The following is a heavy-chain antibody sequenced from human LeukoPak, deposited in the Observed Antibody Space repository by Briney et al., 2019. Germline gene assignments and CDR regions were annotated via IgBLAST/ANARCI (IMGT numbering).Heavy chain of an antibody. J-gene: IGHJ1*01. D-gene: IGHD6-13*01. Sequence: SGGSLRLSCAASGFTFNIYWMHWVRQAPGKGPVWLSRINGDESRTTYADSVKGRFTISRDNAKNTLYLQMNSLRVEDTAVYYCARGGSIWHPPDEYFHHWGQGTLVTVSS. CDR2: INGDESRT. V-gene: IGHV3-74*03. CDR1: GFTFNIYW. CDR3: ARGGSIWHPPDEYFHH.